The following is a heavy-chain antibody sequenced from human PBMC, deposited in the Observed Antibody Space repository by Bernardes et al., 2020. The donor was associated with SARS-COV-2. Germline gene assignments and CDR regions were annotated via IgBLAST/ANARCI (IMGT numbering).Heavy chain of an antibody. V-gene: IGHV3-11*06. CDR2: ISSSSSYI. J-gene: IGHJ4*02. Sequence: GGSLRLSCAASGFTFSGYYMSWIRQAPEKGLEWVSYISSSSSYINYADSVKGRFTISRDNAKNSLNLQMNSLRAEDTATYYCVRDLAGGSGSWGQGTLVTVSS. CDR3: VRDLAGGSGS. CDR1: GFTFSGYY. D-gene: IGHD2-15*01.